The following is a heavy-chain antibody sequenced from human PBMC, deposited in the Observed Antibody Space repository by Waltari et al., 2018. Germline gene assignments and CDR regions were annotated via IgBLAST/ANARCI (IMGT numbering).Heavy chain of an antibody. V-gene: IGHV3-21*01. Sequence: EVQLVESGGGLVTPGGSLRLSCAASGFPFSSYSMTWVRKAPGKGLECVSSISSSSSYIYYADSVKGRFTISRDNAKNSLYLQMNSLRAEDTAVYYCARDPGGYSSSSGYWGQGTLVTVSS. D-gene: IGHD6-6*01. J-gene: IGHJ4*02. CDR1: GFPFSSYS. CDR2: ISSSSSYI. CDR3: ARDPGGYSSSSGY.